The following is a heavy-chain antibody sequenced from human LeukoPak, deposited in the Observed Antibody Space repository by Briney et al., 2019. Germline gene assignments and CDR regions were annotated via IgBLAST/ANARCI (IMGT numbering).Heavy chain of an antibody. CDR3: AKQPIVGAYLSVIDY. J-gene: IGHJ4*02. Sequence: GGFLRLSCAASGFTFSSYAMSWVRQAPGKGLEWVSAISGSGGSTYYADSVKGRFTISRDNSKNTLYLQMNSLRAEDTAVYYCAKQPIVGAYLSVIDYWGQGTLVTVSS. CDR1: GFTFSSYA. V-gene: IGHV3-23*01. CDR2: ISGSGGST. D-gene: IGHD1-26*01.